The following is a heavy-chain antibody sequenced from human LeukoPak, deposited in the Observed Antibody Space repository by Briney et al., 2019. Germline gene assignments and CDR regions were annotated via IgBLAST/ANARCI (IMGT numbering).Heavy chain of an antibody. D-gene: IGHD3-22*01. CDR3: TSVYDSSSYYHSGIDY. CDR2: IRSKAVRGAT. J-gene: IGHJ4*02. CDR1: GFNFGVYA. V-gene: IGHV3-49*03. Sequence: GGSLTLPCTTSGFNFGVYAMRWLRRSRGGGREGVGFIRSKAVRGATGEGASVKGTVTMSRDDSKSIAYLDMNNLKTEDTGVYFCTSVYDSSSYYHSGIDYWGRGTLVTVSS.